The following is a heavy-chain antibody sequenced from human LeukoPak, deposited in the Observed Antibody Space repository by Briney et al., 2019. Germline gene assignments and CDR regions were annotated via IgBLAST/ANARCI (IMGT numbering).Heavy chain of an antibody. CDR1: GFTFSKFA. V-gene: IGHV3-23*01. CDR3: AKDGLAAANTAMTYFDY. CDR2: VSSSGGST. J-gene: IGHJ4*02. D-gene: IGHD5-18*01. Sequence: GGSLRLSCAASGFTFSKFAMSWVRQAPRKGLEWVSGVSSSGGSTYYADSVKGRFTISRDNSKNTLYLQMSSLSVEDTAIYYCAKDGLAAANTAMTYFDYWGQGTLVIVSS.